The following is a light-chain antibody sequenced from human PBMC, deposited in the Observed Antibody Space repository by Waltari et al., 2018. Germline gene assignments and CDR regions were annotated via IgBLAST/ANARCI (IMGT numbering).Light chain of an antibody. CDR1: SSYVGGYNY. J-gene: IGLJ2*01. CDR3: SSYAGSDNVV. CDR2: EVN. Sequence: QSALTQPPSASGSPGQSVTISCTGISSYVGGYNYVSWYQEHAGKAPKLVIYEVNKRPSGVPDRFSGSRAGDTASLTVSGLQAEDEADYYCSSYAGSDNVVFGGGTKLTVL. V-gene: IGLV2-8*01.